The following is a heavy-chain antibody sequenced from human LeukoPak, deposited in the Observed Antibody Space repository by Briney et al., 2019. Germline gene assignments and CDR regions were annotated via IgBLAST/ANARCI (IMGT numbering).Heavy chain of an antibody. CDR2: ITGSSDIM. V-gene: IGHV3-21*01. CDR3: ARGLVPAAFDF. D-gene: IGHD2-2*01. Sequence: GGSRRLSCAASGFAFSDSSMNWVRQVPGTGLEWVSSITGSSDIMSYGASVKGRFTVSRDDAKNSIYLHMDSLRVEDTAVYYCARGLVPAAFDFWGQGTLVTVSS. CDR1: GFAFSDSS. J-gene: IGHJ4*02.